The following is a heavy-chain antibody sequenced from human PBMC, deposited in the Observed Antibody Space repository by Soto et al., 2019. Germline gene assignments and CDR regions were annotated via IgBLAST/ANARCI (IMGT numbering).Heavy chain of an antibody. CDR2: ISAAGDP. CDR1: GFTFRNYD. Sequence: EVQLVESGGGLVQPGGSLRLSCEASGFTFRNYDMHWVRQGTGKGLEWVSGISAAGDPDYADSVEGRFTISRENAQNSFFLQMNSLRVGDTAXXXXARTDRDFYGLDVWGQGTTVIVSS. CDR3: ARTDRDFYGLDV. V-gene: IGHV3-13*05. J-gene: IGHJ6*02.